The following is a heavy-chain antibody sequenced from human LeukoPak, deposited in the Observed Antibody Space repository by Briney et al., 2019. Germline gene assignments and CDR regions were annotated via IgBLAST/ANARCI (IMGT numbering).Heavy chain of an antibody. Sequence: SETLSLTCTVSGGSVSSSSYYWDWIRQPPGKGLEWIGNINYSGSTYYNPSLKSRVTISVDTSKNQFSLKLSSVTAADTAVYYCARYRSGSLDYWGQGTLVTVSS. CDR3: ARYRSGSLDY. J-gene: IGHJ4*02. CDR1: GGSVSSSSYY. D-gene: IGHD5-12*01. CDR2: INYSGST. V-gene: IGHV4-39*07.